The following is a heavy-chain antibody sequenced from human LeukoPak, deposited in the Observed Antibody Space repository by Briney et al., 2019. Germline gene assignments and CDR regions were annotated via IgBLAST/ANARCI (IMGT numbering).Heavy chain of an antibody. J-gene: IGHJ4*02. Sequence: PSETLTLTCAVYGGTFSGYYRSWIRQPPGKGLEWIGEISHSGSTNYNPSLKSLVTISVDTSKNQFSLKLSSVTAADTAVYYCATRSYSSDYLYYFDYWGQGTLVTVSS. CDR1: GGTFSGYY. CDR2: ISHSGST. CDR3: ATRSYSSDYLYYFDY. D-gene: IGHD3-22*01. V-gene: IGHV4-34*08.